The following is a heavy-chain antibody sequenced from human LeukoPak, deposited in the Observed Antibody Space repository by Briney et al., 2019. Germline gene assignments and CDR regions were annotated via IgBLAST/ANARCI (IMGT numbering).Heavy chain of an antibody. CDR3: AREDSYYYGSGSYPFDY. Sequence: SETLSLTCTVSGGSISSSSYYWGWIRQPPGKGLEWIGYIYHSGSTNYNPSLKSRVTISVDKSKNQFSLKLTSVTAADTAVYYCAREDSYYYGSGSYPFDYWGQGTLVTVSS. CDR1: GGSISSSSYY. J-gene: IGHJ4*02. D-gene: IGHD3-10*01. CDR2: IYHSGST. V-gene: IGHV4-39*07.